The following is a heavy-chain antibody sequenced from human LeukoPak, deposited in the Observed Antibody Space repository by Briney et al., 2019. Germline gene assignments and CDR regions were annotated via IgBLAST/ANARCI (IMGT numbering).Heavy chain of an antibody. CDR1: GFTFSSYG. Sequence: GGSLRLSCAASGFTFSSYGMSWVRQAPGKGGEGVSAMSGSGSSTYYAASGKGRFTISRDKSKNTVYVQMNSLRAEDTAVYYCAKLFGGYGPNQAYDYWGQGTLVTVSS. V-gene: IGHV3-23*01. J-gene: IGHJ4*02. CDR3: AKLFGGYGPNQAYDY. CDR2: MSGSGSST. D-gene: IGHD4-23*01.